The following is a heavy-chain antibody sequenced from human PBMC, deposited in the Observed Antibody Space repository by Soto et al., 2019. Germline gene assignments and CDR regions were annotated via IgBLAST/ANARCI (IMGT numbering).Heavy chain of an antibody. Sequence: QVQRVQSGAEVKEPGASVKVSCRASGYTFANYDINWLRQAAGQGLEWMGWMSPSSGDTGYAQKFQGRVTMTRDTSINTAYVELSSLRSEDTALYYCARGVDAGVDYWGQGTLVTVSS. V-gene: IGHV1-8*01. D-gene: IGHD3-10*01. CDR2: MSPSSGDT. CDR1: GYTFANYD. CDR3: ARGVDAGVDY. J-gene: IGHJ4*02.